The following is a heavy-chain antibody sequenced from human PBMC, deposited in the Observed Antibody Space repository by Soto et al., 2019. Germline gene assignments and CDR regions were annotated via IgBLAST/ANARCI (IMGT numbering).Heavy chain of an antibody. Sequence: SETLSLAYTLSTRSISSISYYWVWIRQTPGKGLEWIGSIYFSGSTFYNPSLQSRVTISIDTSKNQFSLKLSSVTAADTAVYYCAKLRYSSSYRNADYWGQGTLVTVS. J-gene: IGHJ4*02. CDR1: TRSISSISYY. D-gene: IGHD6-6*01. V-gene: IGHV4-39*01. CDR2: IYFSGST. CDR3: AKLRYSSSYRNADY.